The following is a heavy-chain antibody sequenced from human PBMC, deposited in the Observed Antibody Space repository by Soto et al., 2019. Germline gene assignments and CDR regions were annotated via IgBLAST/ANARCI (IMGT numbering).Heavy chain of an antibody. J-gene: IGHJ4*02. V-gene: IGHV3-21*01. CDR3: ARSFRGSVRGPCVH. CDR1: DFAFTGYT. Sequence: EVQLVESGGGLVKPGGSLRLSCVGSDFAFTGYTFNWVRQAPGKGLEWVSSISSSATHIYYADSVKGRFTISRDNAEKLLYLQMDGLRVEDTAVYYCARSFRGSVRGPCVHWGQGTLVTVSS. D-gene: IGHD3-10*01. CDR2: ISSSATHI.